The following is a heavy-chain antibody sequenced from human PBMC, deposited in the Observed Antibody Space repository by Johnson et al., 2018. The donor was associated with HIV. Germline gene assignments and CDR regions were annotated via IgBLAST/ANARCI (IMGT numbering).Heavy chain of an antibody. J-gene: IGHJ3*01. V-gene: IGHV3-64*01. Sequence: VQLVESGGGLVQPGRSLRLSCAASGFTFDDYAMHWVRQAPGKGLEYVSAISSNGANTFYSNSVSGRFPILRDNSKNTLYLEMGSLTTEDTAVYYCAIPYYFDSGDYQWGQGTVVTVSS. D-gene: IGHD3-22*01. CDR3: AIPYYFDSGDYQ. CDR1: GFTFDDYA. CDR2: ISSNGANT.